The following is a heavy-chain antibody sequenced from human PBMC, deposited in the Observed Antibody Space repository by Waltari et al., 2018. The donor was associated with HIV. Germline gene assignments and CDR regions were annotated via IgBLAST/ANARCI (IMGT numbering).Heavy chain of an antibody. CDR2: INTCGSSI. V-gene: IGHV3-11*01. CDR3: ARPRYSYYDYPTFRDY. J-gene: IGHJ4*02. Sequence: VPLLESGGGLVKPVGSLSLSCARSRFTFSHYSMSLVRQAPGKGLEWVSYINTCGSSIYYTDAVKGRFTISRDNAKNSLYLQMDNLRGEDTAVYYCARPRYSYYDYPTFRDYWGQGNPVTVSS. CDR1: RFTFSHYS. D-gene: IGHD5-12*01.